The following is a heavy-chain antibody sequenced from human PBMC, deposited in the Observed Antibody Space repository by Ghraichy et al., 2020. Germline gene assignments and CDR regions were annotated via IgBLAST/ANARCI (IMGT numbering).Heavy chain of an antibody. J-gene: IGHJ6*03. V-gene: IGHV3-23*01. CDR2: ISGSAGTT. CDR1: GFTFSSSA. Sequence: GGSLRLSCAASGFTFSSSAMNWVRQAPGKGLAWVSAISGSAGTTYYADSVKGRFTISRDNSKNTLYLQMNSLRAEDTAIYYCAKCGAGYPYYSMDVWGKGATVIVSS. D-gene: IGHD3-9*01. CDR3: AKCGAGYPYYSMDV.